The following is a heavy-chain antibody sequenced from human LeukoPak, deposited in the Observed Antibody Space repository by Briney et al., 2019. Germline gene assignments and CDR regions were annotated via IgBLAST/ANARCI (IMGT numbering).Heavy chain of an antibody. Sequence: SETLSLTCTVSGGSTSSYYWSWIRQPPGKGLEWIGYIYYSGSTNYNPSLKSRVTISVDTSKNQFSLKLSSVTAADTAVYYCARDRGMATISDWYFDLWGRGTLVTVSS. J-gene: IGHJ2*01. D-gene: IGHD5-24*01. V-gene: IGHV4-59*01. CDR2: IYYSGST. CDR1: GGSTSSYY. CDR3: ARDRGMATISDWYFDL.